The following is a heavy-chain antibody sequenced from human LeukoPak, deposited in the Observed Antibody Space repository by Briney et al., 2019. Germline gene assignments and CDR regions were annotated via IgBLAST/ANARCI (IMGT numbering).Heavy chain of an antibody. Sequence: ASVKVSCKASGYTFTGYYIHWVRQAPGQGLEWMGWINPNSGDTNYAQKFQGRVTMTRDTSISTVYMELSRLRSDDTAVYYCARDPAYYYDSSGDLMDVWGKGTTVTVSS. V-gene: IGHV1-2*02. J-gene: IGHJ6*03. CDR3: ARDPAYYYDSSGDLMDV. CDR2: INPNSGDT. CDR1: GYTFTGYY. D-gene: IGHD3-22*01.